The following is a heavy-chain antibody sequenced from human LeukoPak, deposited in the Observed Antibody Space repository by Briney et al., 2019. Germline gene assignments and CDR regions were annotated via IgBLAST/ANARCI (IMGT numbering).Heavy chain of an antibody. CDR3: ARGAWVGPTTQYFDY. CDR2: IDPSGGST. CDR1: GYTFTSYY. J-gene: IGHJ4*02. Sequence: ASVKVSCKASGYTFTSYYMHWVRQAPGQGLEWMGIIDPSGGSTSYAQKFQGRVTMTRDTSTSTVYMELSSLRSEDTAVYYCARGAWVGPTTQYFDYWGQGTLVTVSS. V-gene: IGHV1-46*01. D-gene: IGHD1-26*01.